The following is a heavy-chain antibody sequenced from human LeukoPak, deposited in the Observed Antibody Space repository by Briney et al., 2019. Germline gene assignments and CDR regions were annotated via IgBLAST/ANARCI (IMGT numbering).Heavy chain of an antibody. Sequence: ASVKVSCKASGGTFSSYGISWLRQAPGQGLEWMGWINPKNRGTNYAQKLQGRVTMTLDMSITTLYMELSRLTSDDTAVYYCARDEDRSPLNAFDVWGQGTMVTVSS. CDR1: GGTFSSYG. CDR3: ARDEDRSPLNAFDV. CDR2: INPKNRGT. D-gene: IGHD6-19*01. J-gene: IGHJ3*01. V-gene: IGHV1-2*02.